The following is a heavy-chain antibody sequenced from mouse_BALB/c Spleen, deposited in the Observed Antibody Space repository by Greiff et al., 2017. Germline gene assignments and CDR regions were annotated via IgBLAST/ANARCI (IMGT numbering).Heavy chain of an antibody. V-gene: IGHV14-3*02. D-gene: IGHD3-3*01. J-gene: IGHJ2*01. Sequence: VQLQQSGAELVKPGASVKLSCTASGFTFTDTYMHWVQQRPEQGLEWIGRIDPANGNTKYDPKFQGKATITADTSSNTAYLQLSSLTSEDTAVYCGARGQGGFDYWGQGTTLTVSS. CDR1: GFTFTDTY. CDR2: IDPANGNT. CDR3: ARGQGGFDY.